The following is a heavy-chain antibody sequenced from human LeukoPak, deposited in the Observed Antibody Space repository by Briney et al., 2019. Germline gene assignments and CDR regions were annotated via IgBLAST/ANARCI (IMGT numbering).Heavy chain of an antibody. J-gene: IGHJ4*02. CDR2: ISSSGSTI. Sequence: SGGSLTLSCAASGFTFSVYYMRWLRQAPGRGLEWVSYISSSGSTIYYADSVKGRFTISRDNAKNSLYLQMNSLRAEDTAVYYCASPYCSGGSCLDWGQGTLVTVSS. V-gene: IGHV3-11*04. CDR1: GFTFSVYY. CDR3: ASPYCSGGSCLD. D-gene: IGHD2-15*01.